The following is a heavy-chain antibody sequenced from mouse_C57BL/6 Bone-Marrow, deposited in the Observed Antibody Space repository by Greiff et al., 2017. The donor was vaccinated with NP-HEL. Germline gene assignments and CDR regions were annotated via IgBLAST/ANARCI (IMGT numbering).Heavy chain of an antibody. CDR2: IWTGGGT. Sequence: VMLVESGPGLVAPSQSLSITCTVSGFSLTSYAISWVRQPPGKGLEWLGVIWTGGGTNYTSALKSRLSISKDNSKSQVFLKMNSLQTDDTARYYCARRAAQATWFAYWGQGTLVTVSA. J-gene: IGHJ3*01. CDR1: GFSLTSYA. CDR3: ARRAAQATWFAY. V-gene: IGHV2-9-1*01. D-gene: IGHD3-2*02.